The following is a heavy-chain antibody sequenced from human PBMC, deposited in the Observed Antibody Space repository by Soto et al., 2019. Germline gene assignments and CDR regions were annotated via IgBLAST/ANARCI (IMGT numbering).Heavy chain of an antibody. CDR3: ARGSADYDSGSYYYYYYGMDA. Sequence: SETLSLTCTVSGGSISSGGYYWSWIRQHPGKGLEWIGYIYYSGSTYYNPSLKSRVTISVDTSRNQFSLKLSSVTAADTAVYYCARGSADYDSGSYYYYYYGMDAWGQGTTVTVSS. V-gene: IGHV4-31*03. CDR2: IYYSGST. D-gene: IGHD3-10*01. J-gene: IGHJ6*02. CDR1: GGSISSGGYY.